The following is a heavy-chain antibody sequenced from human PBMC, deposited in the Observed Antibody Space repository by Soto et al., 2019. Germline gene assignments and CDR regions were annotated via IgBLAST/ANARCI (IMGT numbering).Heavy chain of an antibody. Sequence: ASVKVSCKASGYTFSSYGISWVRQAPGQGLEWMGWISPYNDNTNYAQKVQGRVTMTTDTSTSTAYMELWGLGSDDTAVYYCARQGRSWSFDPQHFDYWGQVTLVTVSS. V-gene: IGHV1-18*01. J-gene: IGHJ4*02. D-gene: IGHD6-13*01. CDR2: ISPYNDNT. CDR3: ARQGRSWSFDPQHFDY. CDR1: GYTFSSYG.